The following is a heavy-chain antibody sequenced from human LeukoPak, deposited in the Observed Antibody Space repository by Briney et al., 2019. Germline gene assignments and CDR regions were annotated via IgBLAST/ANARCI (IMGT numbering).Heavy chain of an antibody. Sequence: GGSLRLSCAASGFSFTFYGFTWVRQAPGKGLEWVSSISSSAYHTYYADTVKGRFTISRDNAKDSLYLQMNSLRAEDTAVYYCARMGTAGSIFGYDYLGGYFDLWGRGTLVTVSS. J-gene: IGHJ2*01. V-gene: IGHV3-21*01. CDR1: GFSFTFYG. D-gene: IGHD3-3*01. CDR2: ISSSAYHT. CDR3: ARMGTAGSIFGYDYLGGYFDL.